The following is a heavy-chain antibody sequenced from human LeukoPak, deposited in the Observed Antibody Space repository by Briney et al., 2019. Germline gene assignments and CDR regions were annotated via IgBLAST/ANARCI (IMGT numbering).Heavy chain of an antibody. CDR3: AKSIKPGPFDY. CDR2: ISGSGDNT. J-gene: IGHJ4*02. D-gene: IGHD7-27*01. V-gene: IGHV3-23*01. Sequence: PGGSLRLSCAASGFTFSSYGMSWVRQAPGKGLEWVSVISGSGDNTYYADSVKGRFTISRDNSKNTLYLQMNSLRAEDTAVFYCAKSIKPGPFDYWGQGTLVTVSS. CDR1: GFTFSSYG.